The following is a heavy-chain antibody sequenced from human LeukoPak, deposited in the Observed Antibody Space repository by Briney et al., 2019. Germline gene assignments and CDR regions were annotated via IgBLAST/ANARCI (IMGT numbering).Heavy chain of an antibody. D-gene: IGHD3-10*01. J-gene: IGHJ4*02. Sequence: GGSLRLSCAASGFTFSSYGMSWVRQAPGKGLEWVSAISGSGGSTYYADSVKGRFTISRDNSKNTLYLQMNSLRAEDTAVYYCAKAESYGSGSYSGYWGQGTLVTVSS. V-gene: IGHV3-23*01. CDR1: GFTFSSYG. CDR3: AKAESYGSGSYSGY. CDR2: ISGSGGST.